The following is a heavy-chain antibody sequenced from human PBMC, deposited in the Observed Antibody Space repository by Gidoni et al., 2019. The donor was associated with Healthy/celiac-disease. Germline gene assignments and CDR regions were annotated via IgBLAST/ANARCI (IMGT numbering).Heavy chain of an antibody. CDR3: ARQAVVPAAIIYYYYGMDV. CDR2: ST. V-gene: IGHV4-34*01. Sequence: STNYNPSLKSRVTISVDTSKNQFSLKLSSVTAADTAVYYCARQAVVPAAIIYYYYGMDVWGQGTTVTVSS. D-gene: IGHD2-2*01. J-gene: IGHJ6*02.